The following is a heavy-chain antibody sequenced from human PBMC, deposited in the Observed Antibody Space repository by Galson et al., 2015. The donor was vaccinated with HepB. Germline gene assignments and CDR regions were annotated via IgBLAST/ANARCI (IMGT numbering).Heavy chain of an antibody. D-gene: IGHD1-26*01. J-gene: IGHJ4*02. CDR2: ISYDGSNK. CDR1: GFTFSSYA. Sequence: SLRLSCAASGFTFSSYAMHWVRQAPGKGLEWVAVISYDGSNKYYADSVKGRFTISRDNSKNTLYLQMNSLRAEDTAVYYCARAWGGSYRFDYWGQGTLVTVSS. CDR3: ARAWGGSYRFDY. V-gene: IGHV3-30-3*01.